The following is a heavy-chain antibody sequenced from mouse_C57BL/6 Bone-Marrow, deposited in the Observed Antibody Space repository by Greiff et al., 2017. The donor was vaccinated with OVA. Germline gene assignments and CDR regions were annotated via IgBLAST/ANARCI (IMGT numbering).Heavy chain of an antibody. V-gene: IGHV5-12*01. J-gene: IGHJ3*01. D-gene: IGHD4-1*01. CDR1: GFTFSDYY. CDR2: ISNGGGST. CDR3: ARQGLTAWFAY. Sequence: EVKLVESGGGLVQPGGSLKLSCAASGFTFSDYYMYWVRQTPEKRLGWVAYISNGGGSTYYPDTVKGRFTISRDNAKNTLYLQMSRLKSEDTAMYYCARQGLTAWFAYWGQGTLVTVSA.